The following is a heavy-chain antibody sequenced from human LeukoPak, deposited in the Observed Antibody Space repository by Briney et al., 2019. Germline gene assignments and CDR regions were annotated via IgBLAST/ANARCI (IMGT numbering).Heavy chain of an antibody. V-gene: IGHV3-30*04. CDR2: ISYDGSNK. D-gene: IGHD6-19*01. Sequence: PGRSLRLSCAASGFTFSSYAMHWVRQAPGKGLEWVAVISYDGSNKYYADSVKGRFTISRDNSKNTLYLQMNSLRAEDTAVYYCARDRQWLVREQRTYMDVWGKGTTVTVSS. J-gene: IGHJ6*03. CDR3: ARDRQWLVREQRTYMDV. CDR1: GFTFSSYA.